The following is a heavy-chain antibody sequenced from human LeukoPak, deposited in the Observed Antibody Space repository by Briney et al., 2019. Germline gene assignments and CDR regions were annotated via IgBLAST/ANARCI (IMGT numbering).Heavy chain of an antibody. V-gene: IGHV3-30-3*01. J-gene: IGHJ4*02. D-gene: IGHD3-3*01. CDR3: ARDYGTYYDFWSGYHDQY. CDR2: ISYDGSNK. Sequence: PGGSLRLSCAASGFTFSSYAMHWVRQAPGKGLEWVAVISYDGSNKYYADSVKGRFTISRDNSRNTLYLQMNSLRAEDTAVYYCARDYGTYYDFWSGYHDQYWGQGTLVTVSS. CDR1: GFTFSSYA.